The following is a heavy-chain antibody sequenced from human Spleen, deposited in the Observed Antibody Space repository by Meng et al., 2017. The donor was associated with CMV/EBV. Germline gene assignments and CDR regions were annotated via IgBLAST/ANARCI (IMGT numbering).Heavy chain of an antibody. D-gene: IGHD3-3*01. CDR1: GFVFSNYA. CDR3: AKDPDFWREFGYYGMDV. Sequence: GGSLRLSCAASGFVFSNYAMSWVRQAPGKGLEWVAGISGSGGTTHYADSVKGRFTVSRDSSKNTLYLQMNSLRAEDTAVYYWAKDPDFWREFGYYGMDVWGQGTTVTVSS. J-gene: IGHJ6*02. CDR2: ISGSGGTT. V-gene: IGHV3-23*01.